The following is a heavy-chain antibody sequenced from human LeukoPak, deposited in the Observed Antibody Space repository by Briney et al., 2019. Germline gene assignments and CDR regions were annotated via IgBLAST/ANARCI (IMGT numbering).Heavy chain of an antibody. CDR3: ARGYIGMVYAIRDAFDI. V-gene: IGHV4-34*01. D-gene: IGHD2-8*01. CDR2: INHSGST. J-gene: IGHJ3*02. Sequence: SETLSLTCAVYGGSFSGYYWSWIRQPPGKGLEWLGEINHSGSTNYNPSLKSRVTISVDTSKNQFSLKLSSVTAADTAVYYCARGYIGMVYAIRDAFDIWGQGTMVTVSS. CDR1: GGSFSGYY.